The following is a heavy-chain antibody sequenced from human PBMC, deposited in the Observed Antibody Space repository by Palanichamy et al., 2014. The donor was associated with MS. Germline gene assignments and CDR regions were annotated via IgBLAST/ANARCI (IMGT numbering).Heavy chain of an antibody. J-gene: IGHJ6*02. CDR1: GYTFTSYG. D-gene: IGHD4-17*01. V-gene: IGHV1-18*04. Sequence: LVQSGAEVKKPGASVKVSCKASGYTFTSYGISWVRQAPGQGLEWMGWISAYNGNTNYAQKLQGRVTMTTDTSTSTAYMELRNLRSDDTAVYYCARDPNDCGVACARYYYYYGMDVWGQGTTVTVSS. CDR3: ARDPNDCGVACARYYYYYGMDV. CDR2: ISAYNGNT.